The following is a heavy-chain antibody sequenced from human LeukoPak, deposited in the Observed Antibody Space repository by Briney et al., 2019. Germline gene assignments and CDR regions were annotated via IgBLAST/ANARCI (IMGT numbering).Heavy chain of an antibody. V-gene: IGHV3-30*10. CDR2: ISDDGTNK. Sequence: GSLILSCAASGFTFTGHAMHWVRQAPGKGLEWVASISDDGTNKYYTDSVKGRFTISRDNSKNTLFLQMDNLRVEDTAVYFCARGQGDRYYYYYMDVWGKGTTVAVSS. D-gene: IGHD3-16*01. CDR1: GFTFTGHA. CDR3: ARGQGDRYYYYYMDV. J-gene: IGHJ6*03.